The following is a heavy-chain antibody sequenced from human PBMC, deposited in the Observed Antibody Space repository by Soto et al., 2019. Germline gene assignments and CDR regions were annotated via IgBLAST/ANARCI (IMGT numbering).Heavy chain of an antibody. D-gene: IGHD6-19*01. Sequence: SETLSLTCTVSGGSISSSSYYWGWIRQPPGKGLEWIGSIYYSGSTYYNPSLKSRVTISVDTSKNQFSLKLSSVTAADTAVYYCARRPRIAVAGTGGYYYYYYMDVWGKGTTVTVSS. V-gene: IGHV4-39*01. CDR3: ARRPRIAVAGTGGYYYYYYMDV. CDR1: GGSISSSSYY. J-gene: IGHJ6*03. CDR2: IYYSGST.